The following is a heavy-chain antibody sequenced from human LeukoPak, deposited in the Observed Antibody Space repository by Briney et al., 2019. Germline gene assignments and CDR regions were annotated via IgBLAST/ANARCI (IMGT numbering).Heavy chain of an antibody. CDR3: ATDLRSGDAFDM. D-gene: IGHD2-15*01. CDR1: GDTLTELS. V-gene: IGHV1-24*01. Sequence: ASVKVSCKVSGDTLTELSMHWVRQAPGKGLEWMGGFDPKEGERVYAQNFQGRFTMTEDTSSGTAYMELSSLRSEDTAVYYCATDLRSGDAFDMWGQGTMVTVSS. CDR2: FDPKEGER. J-gene: IGHJ3*02.